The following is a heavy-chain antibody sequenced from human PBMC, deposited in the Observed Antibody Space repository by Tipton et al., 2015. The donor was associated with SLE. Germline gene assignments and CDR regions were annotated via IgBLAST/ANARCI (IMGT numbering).Heavy chain of an antibody. CDR3: ARDRGSSWFFFDY. Sequence: SLSLSCAASGFTFSNYAMHWVRQAPGKGLEWVAVISYDGSNKYYADSVKGRFTISRDNSKNTLYLQMNSLRAEDTSVYYCARDRGSSWFFFDYWGQGTLVTVSS. D-gene: IGHD6-13*01. J-gene: IGHJ4*02. CDR1: GFTFSNYA. CDR2: ISYDGSNK. V-gene: IGHV3-30*04.